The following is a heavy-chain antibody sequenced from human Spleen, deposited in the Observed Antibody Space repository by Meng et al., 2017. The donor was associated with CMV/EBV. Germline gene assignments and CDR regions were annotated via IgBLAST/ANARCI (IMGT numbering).Heavy chain of an antibody. V-gene: IGHV3-7*01. CDR1: GFMFSSYW. CDR2: INQDGSEK. D-gene: IGHD3-3*02. Sequence: GGSLRLSCAASGFMFSSYWMSWVRQAPGKGLEWVANINQDGSEKHYVDSVKGRFIISRDNAKKSLFLYVNSLSTEDTAVYFCARRVASPLNWFDPWGQGTLVTVSS. J-gene: IGHJ5*02. CDR3: ARRVASPLNWFDP.